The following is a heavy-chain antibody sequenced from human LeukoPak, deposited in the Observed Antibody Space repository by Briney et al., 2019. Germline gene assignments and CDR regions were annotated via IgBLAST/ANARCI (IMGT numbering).Heavy chain of an antibody. D-gene: IGHD4-23*01. CDR1: GFTFSRYD. Sequence: GGSLRLSCAASGFTFSRYDMHWVRQAPGKGLEWVAVISNDGSKKDYADSVKGRFTISRDNSKNTLFVQMSSLRGEDTAMYFCVLGHYGGLFDNWGHGNLVTVSS. V-gene: IGHV3-30-3*01. J-gene: IGHJ4*01. CDR2: ISNDGSKK. CDR3: VLGHYGGLFDN.